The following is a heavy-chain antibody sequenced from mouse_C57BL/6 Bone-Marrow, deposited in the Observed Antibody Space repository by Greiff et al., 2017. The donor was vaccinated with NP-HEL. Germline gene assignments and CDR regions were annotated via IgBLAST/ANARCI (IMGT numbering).Heavy chain of an antibody. Sequence: VQLQQSGAELVKPGASVKISCKASGYAFSSYWMNWVKQRPGKGLEWIGQIYPGDGDTNYNGKFKDKASLTADKSSSTAYMQLSGLTSEYSAVYFCARGAYWGQGTLVTVSA. CDR3: ARGAY. CDR2: IYPGDGDT. CDR1: GYAFSSYW. V-gene: IGHV1-80*01. J-gene: IGHJ3*01.